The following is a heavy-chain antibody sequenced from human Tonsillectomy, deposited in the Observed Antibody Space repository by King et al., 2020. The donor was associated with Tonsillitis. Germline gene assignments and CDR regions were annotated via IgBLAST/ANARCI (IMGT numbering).Heavy chain of an antibody. CDR1: GGSISSYY. Sequence: VQLQESGPGLVKPSETLSLTCTVSGGSISSYYWSWIRQPPGKGLEWIGYIYYSGSTNYNPSLKSRVTISLDTSKNQFSLKLSSVTAADTAVYYCARDGGDILTGPGAVHFDYWGEGTLVTVSS. CDR3: ARDGGDILTGPGAVHFDY. V-gene: IGHV4-59*01. J-gene: IGHJ4*02. CDR2: IYYSGST. D-gene: IGHD3-9*01.